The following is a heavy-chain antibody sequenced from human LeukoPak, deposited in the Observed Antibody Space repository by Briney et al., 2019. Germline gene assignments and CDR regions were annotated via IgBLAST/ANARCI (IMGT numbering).Heavy chain of an antibody. J-gene: IGHJ3*02. CDR3: ATNGDYYDSSGYFDAFDI. CDR1: GFTFSSYE. Sequence: GGSLRLSCAASGFTFSSYEMNWVRQAPGKGLEWVSYISSSGSSIYYADSVKGRLTISRDNAKNSLYLQMNSLGAEDTAVYYCATNGDYYDSSGYFDAFDIWGQGTMVTVS. V-gene: IGHV3-48*03. D-gene: IGHD3-22*01. CDR2: ISSSGSSI.